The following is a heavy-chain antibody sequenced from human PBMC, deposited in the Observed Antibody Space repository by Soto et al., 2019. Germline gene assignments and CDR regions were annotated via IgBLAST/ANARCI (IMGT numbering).Heavy chain of an antibody. CDR1: GFTVSSHS. CDR2: VFRFGPNE. CDR3: AREFSSQLPLDY. Sequence: GGSLRLSCAASGFTVSSHSMNWVRQTPGKGLEWVTTIYRSSVFRFGPNEFYSDSVRGRFIISRDNTNNLVFLQMDSLRVEDAAVYYCAREFSSQLPLDYWGQGTLVTVSS. J-gene: IGHJ4*02. V-gene: IGHV3-21*01.